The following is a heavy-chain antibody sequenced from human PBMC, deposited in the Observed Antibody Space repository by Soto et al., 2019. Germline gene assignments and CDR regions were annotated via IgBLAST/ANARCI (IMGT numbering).Heavy chain of an antibody. CDR1: GFTFSSYA. V-gene: IGHV3-23*01. CDR2: ISGSGGST. D-gene: IGHD2-21*02. Sequence: EVQLLESGGGLVQPGGSLRLSCAASGFTFSSYAMSWVRQAPGKGLEWVSAISGSGGSTYYADSVKGRFTISRDNSKNALYLQMNSLRAEDTAVYYCANVTDCGGDCPFDSWGQGTLVTVSS. J-gene: IGHJ4*02. CDR3: ANVTDCGGDCPFDS.